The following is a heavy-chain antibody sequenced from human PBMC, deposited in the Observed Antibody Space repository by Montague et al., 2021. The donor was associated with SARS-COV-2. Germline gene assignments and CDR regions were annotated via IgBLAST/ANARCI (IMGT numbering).Heavy chain of an antibody. Sequence: SETLSLTCAVYDGSLSDYSWTWIRQPPGKGLEWIGEINHRGSTNYNPSLKSRVTISVDTSKNQFSLKMTSVTAADTAVYYCARGRQHINMVVVVVTGGEYYFDFWGKGTLVAVSS. J-gene: IGHJ4*02. V-gene: IGHV4-34*01. CDR2: INHRGST. CDR1: DGSLSDYS. CDR3: ARGRQHINMVVVVVTGGEYYFDF. D-gene: IGHD3-22*01.